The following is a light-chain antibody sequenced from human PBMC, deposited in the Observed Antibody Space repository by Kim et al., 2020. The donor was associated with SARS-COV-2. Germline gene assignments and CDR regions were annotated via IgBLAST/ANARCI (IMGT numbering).Light chain of an antibody. CDR2: KAS. V-gene: IGKV1-5*03. J-gene: IGKJ1*01. CDR3: QQYRSYPWT. CDR1: RKSDDW. Sequence: ASVGDKITISCRASRKSDDWVAWYQQKPGRAPKLLIYKASTLKSGVPSTFSGSGSGTEFTLTTSSLQPDDFATYYCQQYRSYPWTFGQGTKVDIK.